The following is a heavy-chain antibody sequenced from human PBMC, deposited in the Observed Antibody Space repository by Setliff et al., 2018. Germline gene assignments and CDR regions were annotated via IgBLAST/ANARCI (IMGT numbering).Heavy chain of an antibody. Sequence: SETLSLTCTVSGASISSGFYYWSWIRQPAGSGLEWIGRVHSSGDTKYSPSLKSRVTISIDMSKNQFSLKLNSVTAADTAVYYCARGAYIGLDYWGQGTLVTVSS. V-gene: IGHV4-61*02. CDR3: ARGAYIGLDY. J-gene: IGHJ4*02. CDR1: GASISSGFYY. D-gene: IGHD4-4*01. CDR2: VHSSGDT.